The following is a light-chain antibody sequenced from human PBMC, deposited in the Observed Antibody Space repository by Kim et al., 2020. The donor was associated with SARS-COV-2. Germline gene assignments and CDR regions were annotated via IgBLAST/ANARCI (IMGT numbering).Light chain of an antibody. V-gene: IGLV1-47*01. CDR2: RNN. Sequence: PGQRVNISCSGSSSNIGSNYVYWYQQLPGTAPKLLIYRNNQRPSGVPDRFSGSKSGTSASLAISGLRSEDEADYYCAAWDDSFWVFGGGTQLTVL. J-gene: IGLJ3*02. CDR3: AAWDDSFWV. CDR1: SSNIGSNY.